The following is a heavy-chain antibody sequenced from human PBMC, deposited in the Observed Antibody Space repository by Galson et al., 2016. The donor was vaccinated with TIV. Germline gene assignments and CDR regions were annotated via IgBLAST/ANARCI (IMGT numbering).Heavy chain of an antibody. D-gene: IGHD1-14*01. Sequence: SLRLSCAASGFTFGVYVMTWVRQAPGKGLEWMSNISGSGCSVSYADSVKGRFPISRDNSKNTLYLQINGLGADDTSVYYCVKSGTNLIDYWGQGTLVSVFS. V-gene: IGHV3-23*01. CDR1: GFTFGVYV. J-gene: IGHJ4*02. CDR3: VKSGTNLIDY. CDR2: ISGSGCSV.